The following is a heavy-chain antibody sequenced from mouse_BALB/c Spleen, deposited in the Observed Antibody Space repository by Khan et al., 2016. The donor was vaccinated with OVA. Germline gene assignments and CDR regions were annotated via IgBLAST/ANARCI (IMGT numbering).Heavy chain of an antibody. J-gene: IGHJ3*01. CDR3: ARGYDFFAY. V-gene: IGHV1-26*01. CDR1: GFSFTCYY. Sequence: EVQLQQSGPDLVKPGASVKMSCKASGFSFTCYYINWVKQRPGKSLAWIGRVNPNNGNTNYNHKFQGKAILILETSSHTVYMELRRLTSEDSAVYYCARGYDFFAYWGQGTLVTVSA. CDR2: VNPNNGNT. D-gene: IGHD2-14*01.